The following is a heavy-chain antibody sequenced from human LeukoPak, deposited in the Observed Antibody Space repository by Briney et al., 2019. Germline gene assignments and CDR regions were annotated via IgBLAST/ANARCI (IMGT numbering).Heavy chain of an antibody. CDR1: GGSISSGGYY. J-gene: IGHJ3*02. CDR2: IYYSGST. V-gene: IGHV4-31*03. D-gene: IGHD4-17*01. CDR3: ARDRRLPRDYGHDAFDI. Sequence: SETLSLTCTVSGGSISSGGYYRSWIRQHPGKGLEWIGYIYYSGSTYYNPSLQSRVTISVDTSKTQYSLKLSSVTAADTAVYYCARDRRLPRDYGHDAFDIWGQGTMVTVSS.